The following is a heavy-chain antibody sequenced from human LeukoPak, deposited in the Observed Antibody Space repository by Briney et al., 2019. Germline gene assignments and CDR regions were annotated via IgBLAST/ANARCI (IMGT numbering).Heavy chain of an antibody. V-gene: IGHV5-51*01. CDR3: ARLVGTSVAYFDF. Sequence: GESLKISCKGSGYTFSSYWIGWVRQMPGKGLEWMGIIFPFDSDIKYSPSFQGQVTISVDKSMNTAYIQWNSLRASDTTIYYCARLVGTSVAYFDFWGHGTLVTVSS. CDR2: IFPFDSDI. CDR1: GYTFSSYW. J-gene: IGHJ4*01. D-gene: IGHD1-26*01.